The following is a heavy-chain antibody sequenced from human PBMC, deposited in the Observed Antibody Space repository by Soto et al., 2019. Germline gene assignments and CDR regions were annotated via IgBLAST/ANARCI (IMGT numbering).Heavy chain of an antibody. J-gene: IGHJ6*02. Sequence: QVQLVQSGAEVKKPGASVKVSCKASGYTFISYGFSWVRQAPGQGLEWMGWISAYNGDTNYAQKLQDRVTMTTDTSTSRAYMERRSLRYDDTAVYYCARDRYWSGVSCNAGAYSHCSMDVWGQGTTVTVSS. D-gene: IGHD2-15*01. V-gene: IGHV1-18*01. CDR1: GYTFISYG. CDR3: ARDRYWSGVSCNAGAYSHCSMDV. CDR2: ISAYNGDT.